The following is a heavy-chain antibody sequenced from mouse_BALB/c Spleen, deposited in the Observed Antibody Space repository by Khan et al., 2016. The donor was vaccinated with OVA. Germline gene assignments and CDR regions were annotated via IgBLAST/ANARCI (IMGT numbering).Heavy chain of an antibody. Sequence: EVKLLESGPGLVKPSQSLSLTCTVTGYSITSDYAWNWIRQFPGNKLEWMGYISSSGSTNYNPALKSRISITRDTSKNQFFLPLNSVTTEDTATYYCARDGSRYNYAMDYWGQGTSVTVSS. J-gene: IGHJ4*01. CDR1: GYSITSDYA. CDR2: ISSSGST. V-gene: IGHV3-2*02. CDR3: ARDGSRYNYAMDY. D-gene: IGHD2-3*01.